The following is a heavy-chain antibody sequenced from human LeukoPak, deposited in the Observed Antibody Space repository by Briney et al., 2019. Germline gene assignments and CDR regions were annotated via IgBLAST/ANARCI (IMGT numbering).Heavy chain of an antibody. CDR2: IWYDGSNK. CDR1: GFTFSSYG. V-gene: IGHV3-33*06. D-gene: IGHD2-2*01. Sequence: GGSLRLSCAASGFTFSSYGMHWVRQAPGKGLEWVAVIWYDGSNKYYADSVKGRFTISRDNSKNTLYLQMNNLRAEDTAVYYCVKRGSTAYSTPHFDFWGQGALVTVSS. J-gene: IGHJ4*02. CDR3: VKRGSTAYSTPHFDF.